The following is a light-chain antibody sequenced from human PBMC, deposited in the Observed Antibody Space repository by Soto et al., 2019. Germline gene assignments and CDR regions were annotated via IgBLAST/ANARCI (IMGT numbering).Light chain of an antibody. CDR3: LQGTIWSFG. CDR1: QSLVYSDGNTY. Sequence: DVVMTQSPLSLPVTLGQPASISCRSSQSLVYSDGNTYLNWFQQRPGHTPRRLIYQVSNRDSGVPVSISGSAPGTDFTPKVSRVEAEDVGAYYCLQGTIWSFGFGLGIKVDIK. V-gene: IGKV2-30*01. CDR2: QVS. J-gene: IGKJ3*01.